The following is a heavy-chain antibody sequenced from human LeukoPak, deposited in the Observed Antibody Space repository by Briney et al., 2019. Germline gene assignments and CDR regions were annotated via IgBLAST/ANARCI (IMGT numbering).Heavy chain of an antibody. CDR1: GGTFSSYA. CDR2: IIPIFGTA. J-gene: IGHJ4*02. D-gene: IGHD3-22*01. CDR3: ARMRFDYYDSSGYYFPTEYYFDY. V-gene: IGHV1-69*05. Sequence: SVKVSCKASGGTFSSYAISWVRQAPGQGLEWMGGIIPIFGTANYAQKFQGRVTITTDESTSTAYMELSSLRSEDTAVYYCARMRFDYYDSSGYYFPTEYYFDYWGQGTLVTVSS.